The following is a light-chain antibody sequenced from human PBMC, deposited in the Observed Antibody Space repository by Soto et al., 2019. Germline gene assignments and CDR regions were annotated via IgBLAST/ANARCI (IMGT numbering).Light chain of an antibody. CDR1: SSDVGGYRY. Sequence: QSALTQPRSVSGSPGQSVTISCTGTSSDVGGYRYVSWYQQRPGKAPKLMIFDVSKRPSGVPDRFSGSKSGNTASLTISGLQAEDEGDYYCCSYAGRYRVFGRGTKLTVL. J-gene: IGLJ3*02. CDR2: DVS. V-gene: IGLV2-11*01. CDR3: CSYAGRYRV.